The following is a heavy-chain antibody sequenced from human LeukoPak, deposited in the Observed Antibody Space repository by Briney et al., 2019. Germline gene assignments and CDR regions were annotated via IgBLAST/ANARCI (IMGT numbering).Heavy chain of an antibody. J-gene: IGHJ3*02. V-gene: IGHV1-69*13. CDR2: IIPIFGTA. D-gene: IGHD3-22*01. CDR1: GYTFTSYH. CDR3: ARDRVDYYDSSGPEAFDI. Sequence: GASVKVSCTASGYTFTSYHMHWVRQAPGQGLEWMGGIIPIFGTANYAQKFQGRVTITADESTSTAYMELSSLRSEDTAVYYCARDRVDYYDSSGPEAFDIWGQGTMVTVSS.